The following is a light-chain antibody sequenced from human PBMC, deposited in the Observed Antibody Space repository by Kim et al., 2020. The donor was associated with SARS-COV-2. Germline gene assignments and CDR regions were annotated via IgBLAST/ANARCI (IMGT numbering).Light chain of an antibody. CDR1: QTISTH. J-gene: IGKJ1*01. V-gene: IGKV1-39*01. CDR3: QQTYTTPQT. Sequence: ASVGDRVNITYQASQTISTHLNWYQKKPGKAPRLLIYATSNLQSGVPSRFSGSGSGTDCTLTISSLQPEDFATYYCQQTYTTPQTFGQGTKVDIK. CDR2: ATS.